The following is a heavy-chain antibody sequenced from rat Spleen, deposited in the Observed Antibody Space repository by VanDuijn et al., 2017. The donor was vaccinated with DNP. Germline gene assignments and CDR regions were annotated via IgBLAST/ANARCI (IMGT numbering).Heavy chain of an antibody. Sequence: EVQLVESGGGLVQPGRSLKLSCAASGFTFSDYGMAWVRQLPSRGLQWVASITTAGGHAYYRDSVKGRFTISRDNAKNAQYLQMDSPRSEDTATYYCATSTGAYWGQGTLVTVSS. J-gene: IGHJ3*01. D-gene: IGHD1-2*01. V-gene: IGHV5S13*01. CDR1: GFTFSDYG. CDR2: ITTAGGHA. CDR3: ATSTGAY.